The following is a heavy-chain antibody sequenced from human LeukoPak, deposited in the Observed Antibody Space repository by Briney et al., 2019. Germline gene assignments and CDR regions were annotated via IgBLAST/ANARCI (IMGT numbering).Heavy chain of an antibody. CDR1: GFTFNSYG. V-gene: IGHV3-33*01. CDR3: ARGQPPVMKYYFDY. CDR2: MWYDGSNK. J-gene: IGHJ4*02. D-gene: IGHD4-11*01. Sequence: PGGSLRLSCAASGFTFNSYGMHWVRQAPGKGLEWVAVMWYDGSNKYYADSVKGRFTISRDDSKNTLYLQMNSLRAEDTAMYYCARGQPPVMKYYFDYWGQGTLVTVSS.